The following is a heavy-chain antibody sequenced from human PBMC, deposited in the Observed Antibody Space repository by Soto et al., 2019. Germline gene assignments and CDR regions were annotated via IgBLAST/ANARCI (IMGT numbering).Heavy chain of an antibody. CDR3: TRGEYDFWSGYYYYYGMDV. Sequence: PGGSLRLSCTASGFTFGDYAMSWFRQAPGKGLEWVGFIRSKAYGGTTEYAASVKGRFTISRDDSKSIAYLQMNSLKTEDTAVYYCTRGEYDFWSGYYYYYGMDVWGQGTTVTVSS. V-gene: IGHV3-49*03. J-gene: IGHJ6*02. CDR2: IRSKAYGGTT. D-gene: IGHD3-3*01. CDR1: GFTFGDYA.